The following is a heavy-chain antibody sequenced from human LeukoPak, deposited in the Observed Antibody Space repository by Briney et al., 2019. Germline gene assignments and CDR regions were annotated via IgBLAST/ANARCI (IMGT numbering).Heavy chain of an antibody. V-gene: IGHV3-21*06. J-gene: IGHJ5*02. CDR3: AREVTGYKSGQKYSWFDP. D-gene: IGHD6-19*01. Sequence: GGSLSLSCAASGFTFSNFGMSWVRQAPGKGLEWASSISTTGSDIYYADSVRGRFTISRDNAKNSLYLQMTSLRVEDTAVYYCAREVTGYKSGQKYSWFDPWGQGTLVTVSS. CDR1: GFTFSNFG. CDR2: ISTTGSDI.